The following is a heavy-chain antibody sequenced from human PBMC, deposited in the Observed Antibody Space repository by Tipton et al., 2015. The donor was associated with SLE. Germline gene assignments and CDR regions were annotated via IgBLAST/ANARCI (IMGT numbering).Heavy chain of an antibody. CDR2: IYSGGST. Sequence: SLRLSCAASGFTVSSNYMSWVRQAPGKGLEWVSVIYSGGSTYYADSVKGRFTISRDNSKNTLYLQMNSLRAEDTAVYYCARDYGVLYYGMDVWGQGTTVTVSS. V-gene: IGHV3-66*01. CDR3: ARDYGVLYYGMDV. J-gene: IGHJ6*02. D-gene: IGHD4-17*01. CDR1: GFTVSSNY.